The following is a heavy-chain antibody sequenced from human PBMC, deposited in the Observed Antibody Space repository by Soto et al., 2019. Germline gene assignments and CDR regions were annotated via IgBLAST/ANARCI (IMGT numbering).Heavy chain of an antibody. CDR2: IGANNGNT. Sequence: QVQLVQSGAEVKKPGASVKVSCKASGYTFTTSGITWVRQAPGQGLEWMGWIGANNGNTNYAQNVQGRVTMTTDTSTSTAYMELRSLRTDDTAVYYCARCGNWNYASDSWGQGTLVTVS. CDR3: ARCGNWNYASDS. J-gene: IGHJ4*02. CDR1: GYTFTTSG. D-gene: IGHD1-7*01. V-gene: IGHV1-18*01.